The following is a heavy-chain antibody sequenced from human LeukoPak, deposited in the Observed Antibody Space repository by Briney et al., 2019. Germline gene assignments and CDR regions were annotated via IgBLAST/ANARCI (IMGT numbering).Heavy chain of an antibody. D-gene: IGHD3-3*01. V-gene: IGHV3-33*08. Sequence: GGSLRLSCVASGFTFRNAWMTWVRQAPGKGLEWVAVIWNDGSKQYYADSVKGRFTISRDNSKNTLYLQMNSLRAEDTAVYYCARDQGLWVGFWSGYYDLWGQGTLVTVSS. J-gene: IGHJ4*02. CDR3: ARDQGLWVGFWSGYYDL. CDR1: GFTFRNAW. CDR2: IWNDGSKQ.